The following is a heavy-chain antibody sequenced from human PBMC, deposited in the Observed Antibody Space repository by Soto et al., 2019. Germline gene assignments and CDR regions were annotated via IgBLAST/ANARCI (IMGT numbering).Heavy chain of an antibody. Sequence: GGSLRLSCTTSGFNFGDYAMHWVRQAPGKGLEWVSGINWNGRSVGYAESVRGRFTVSRDSARNSLYLQMNSLRVEDTALYYCTSTLGSQPKEGFWGQGTRVTVSS. CDR3: TSTLGSQPKEGF. V-gene: IGHV3-9*01. CDR1: GFNFGDYA. CDR2: INWNGRSV. D-gene: IGHD6-13*01. J-gene: IGHJ1*01.